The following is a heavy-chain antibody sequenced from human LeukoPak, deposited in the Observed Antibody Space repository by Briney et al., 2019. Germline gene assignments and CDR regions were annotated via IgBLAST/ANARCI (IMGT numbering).Heavy chain of an antibody. V-gene: IGHV3-23*01. CDR3: AKSSSTWNVPYNWFDP. Sequence: GGSLRLSCAASGFIYSSYVMSWVRQAPGKGLEWVSGISGSGNSTYYADSVKGRFTISRDNSKNTLYLQMNSLRAEDTAVYYCAKSSSTWNVPYNWFDPWGQGTLVTVSS. CDR1: GFIYSSYV. J-gene: IGHJ5*02. CDR2: ISGSGNST. D-gene: IGHD6-13*01.